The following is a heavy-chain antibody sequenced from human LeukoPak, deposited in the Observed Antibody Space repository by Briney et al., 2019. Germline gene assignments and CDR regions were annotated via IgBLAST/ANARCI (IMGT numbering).Heavy chain of an antibody. CDR3: ASHSSGWYEEYFQH. V-gene: IGHV3-20*04. Sequence: GGSLRLSCAASGFMFDDYGMSWVRQAPGKGLEWVSGINRNGGSTVYADSVKGRFTISRDNAKNSLYLQMNSLRAEDTAVYYCASHSSGWYEEYFQHWGQGTLVTVSS. CDR1: GFMFDDYG. CDR2: INRNGGST. J-gene: IGHJ1*01. D-gene: IGHD6-19*01.